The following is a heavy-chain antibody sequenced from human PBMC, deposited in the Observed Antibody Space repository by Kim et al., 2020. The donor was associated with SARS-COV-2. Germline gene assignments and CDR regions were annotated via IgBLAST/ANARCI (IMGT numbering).Heavy chain of an antibody. Sequence: NYNPSLKSRVTISVDTSKNQFSLKLSSVTAADTAVYYCARISGSYSSFDYWGQGTLVTVSS. D-gene: IGHD1-26*01. V-gene: IGHV4-34*01. J-gene: IGHJ4*02. CDR3: ARISGSYSSFDY.